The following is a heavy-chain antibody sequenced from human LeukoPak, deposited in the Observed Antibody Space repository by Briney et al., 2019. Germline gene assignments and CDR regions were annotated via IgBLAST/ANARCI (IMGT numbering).Heavy chain of an antibody. CDR3: TRPVWDTTPGAFDI. CDR2: LIPLFRTA. D-gene: IGHD3-16*01. V-gene: IGHV1-69*01. CDR1: GGNFNTFP. Sequence: SVQVSCKAPGGNFNTFPCNWVRQAPGQRLEWMGGLIPLFRTANYAQKFQGRLTITADESISTTYMELSSLTSDDTAVYYCTRPVWDTTPGAFDIWGQGTMVTVSS. J-gene: IGHJ3*02.